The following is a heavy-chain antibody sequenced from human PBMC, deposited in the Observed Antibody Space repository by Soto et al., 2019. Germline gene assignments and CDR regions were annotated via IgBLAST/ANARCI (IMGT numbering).Heavy chain of an antibody. J-gene: IGHJ4*01. CDR2: IRSSDNTR. Sequence: PGGSLRLSCAASGFSFSDYYMSWIRQARGKGLEWVSHIRSSDNTRYYADSVKGRFTISRDNAKNSLYLQMNSLRAEDTAVYYCARGHALYDYWGHVSPVTV. V-gene: IGHV3-11*01. CDR3: ARGHALYDY. D-gene: IGHD2-2*01. CDR1: GFSFSDYY.